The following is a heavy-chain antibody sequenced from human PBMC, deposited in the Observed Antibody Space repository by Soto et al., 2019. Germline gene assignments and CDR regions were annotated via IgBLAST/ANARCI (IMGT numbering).Heavy chain of an antibody. J-gene: IGHJ4*02. Sequence: TLSLTCTVSGGSISSYYWSWIRQPPGKGLEWIGYIYYSGSTNYNPSLKSRVTISVDTSKNQFSLKLSSVTAADTAVYYCARRVVVPAAETSYYLFDYWGQGTLVTVSS. CDR2: IYYSGST. V-gene: IGHV4-59*08. CDR1: GGSISSYY. CDR3: ARRVVVPAAETSYYLFDY. D-gene: IGHD2-2*01.